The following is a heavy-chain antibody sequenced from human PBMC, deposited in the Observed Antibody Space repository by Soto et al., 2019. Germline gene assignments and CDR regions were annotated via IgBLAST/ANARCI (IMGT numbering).Heavy chain of an antibody. CDR2: IHSSGGT. CDR3: GRLAEAATGHTDFDF. D-gene: IGHD2-15*01. V-gene: IGHV4-39*02. Sequence: QLQLQETGPGLVKPSETLSLTCTVSGASIKSRNYFWGWIRQPPGKGLEFVGSIHSSGGTYYNPSLKRRVTVSVDLSNSHFSLSLKSLTATYTAVYYCGRLAEAATGHTDFDFWGQGTLVTVSS. CDR1: GASIKSRNYF. J-gene: IGHJ4*02.